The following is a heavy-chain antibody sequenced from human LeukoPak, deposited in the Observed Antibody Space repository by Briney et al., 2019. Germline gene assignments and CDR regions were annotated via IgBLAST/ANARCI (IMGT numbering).Heavy chain of an antibody. CDR1: GFTFSSYS. CDR3: AGVGGTYSSSFPFDY. D-gene: IGHD6-13*01. CDR2: ISSSSSYI. Sequence: PGGSLRLSCAASGFTFSSYSMNWVRQAPGKGREWVSSISSSSSYIYYADSVKGRFTISRDNAKNSLYLQMNSLRAEDTAVYYCAGVGGTYSSSFPFDYWGQGTLVTVSS. V-gene: IGHV3-21*01. J-gene: IGHJ4*02.